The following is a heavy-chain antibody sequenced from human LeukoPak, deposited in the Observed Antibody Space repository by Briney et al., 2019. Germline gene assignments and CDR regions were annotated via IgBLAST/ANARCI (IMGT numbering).Heavy chain of an antibody. D-gene: IGHD2-2*02. CDR2: IYYSGGT. Sequence: PSETLSLTCSVSGGSISTYYWTWIRQPPGKGLEWIGYIYYSGGTNYDPSLKSRVTISVDTSKNQFSLKLRSVTAADTAVYYCARGVVPAAIGGWFDPWGQGTLVTVSS. V-gene: IGHV4-59*01. CDR3: ARGVVPAAIGGWFDP. CDR1: GGSISTYY. J-gene: IGHJ5*02.